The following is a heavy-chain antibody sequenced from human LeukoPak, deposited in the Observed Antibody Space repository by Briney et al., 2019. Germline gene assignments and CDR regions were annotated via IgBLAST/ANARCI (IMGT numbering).Heavy chain of an antibody. CDR3: ARGGITMVRGVIMEFDY. CDR1: GGSISSRSYY. J-gene: IGHJ4*02. V-gene: IGHV4-39*07. Sequence: SETLSLTCSVSGGSISSRSYYWGWIRQPPGKGLEWLGSIYYSGSTYYNPSLKSRVTISVDTSKNQFSLKLSSVTAADTAVYYCARGGITMVRGVIMEFDYWGQGTLVTVSS. D-gene: IGHD3-10*01. CDR2: IYYSGST.